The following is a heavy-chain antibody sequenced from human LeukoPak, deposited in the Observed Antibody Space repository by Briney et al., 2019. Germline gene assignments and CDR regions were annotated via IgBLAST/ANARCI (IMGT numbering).Heavy chain of an antibody. CDR1: GFTFRSYA. Sequence: GGSLRLSCGASGFTFRSYAMHWVRQAPGKGLEWVAVISYDGSNEFYADSVKGRFTISRDNAKNSLFLQMNSLRAEDTAVYYCARERYGNYNWGQGTLVTVSS. D-gene: IGHD4-11*01. J-gene: IGHJ4*02. CDR2: ISYDGSNE. V-gene: IGHV3-30-3*01. CDR3: ARERYGNYN.